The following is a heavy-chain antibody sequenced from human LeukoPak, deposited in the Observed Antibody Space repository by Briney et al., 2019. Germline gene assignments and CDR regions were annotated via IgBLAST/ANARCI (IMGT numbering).Heavy chain of an antibody. CDR3: ARENYCDSGIPEDY. V-gene: IGHV3-30-3*01. Sequence: GGSLRLSCAASGFTFSSHSMHWVRQAPGKGLEWVAVISYDGSNKYYADSVKGRFTISRDNSKNTLYLQMNGLRAEDTAVYYCARENYCDSGIPEDYWGQGTLVTVSS. CDR2: ISYDGSNK. D-gene: IGHD3-10*01. J-gene: IGHJ4*02. CDR1: GFTFSSHS.